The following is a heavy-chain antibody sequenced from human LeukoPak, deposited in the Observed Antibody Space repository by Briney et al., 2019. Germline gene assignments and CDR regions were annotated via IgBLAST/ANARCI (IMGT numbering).Heavy chain of an antibody. Sequence: PGGSLRLSCAASGFTFNTYGMSWVRQGPGKGLERVSGIRGSGGATYYADSVKGRFTIFRDNSKNTLYLQMNSLRAEDTAVYYCAKDLSKELLYRRGKYYFDYWGQGTLVTASS. J-gene: IGHJ4*02. CDR2: IRGSGGAT. CDR3: AKDLSKELLYRRGKYYFDY. D-gene: IGHD3-3*01. V-gene: IGHV3-23*01. CDR1: GFTFNTYG.